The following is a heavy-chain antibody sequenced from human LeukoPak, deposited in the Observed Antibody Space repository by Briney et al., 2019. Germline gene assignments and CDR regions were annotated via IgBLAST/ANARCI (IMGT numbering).Heavy chain of an antibody. CDR2: INSDGSDT. CDR1: GFTFSRYW. D-gene: IGHD6-19*01. J-gene: IGHJ4*02. V-gene: IGHV3-74*01. Sequence: PGGSLRLSCAASGFTFSRYWMHWVRQAPGKGLVWVSRINSDGSDTNNPDSVKGRFTISRDNANNTLYLQVNSLRAEDTAVYYCLSGSWYFYYWGQGTLVTVSS. CDR3: LSGSWYFYY.